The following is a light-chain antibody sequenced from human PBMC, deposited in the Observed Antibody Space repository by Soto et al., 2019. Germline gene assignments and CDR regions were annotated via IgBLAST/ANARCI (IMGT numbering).Light chain of an antibody. CDR2: DAC. J-gene: IGKJ1*01. V-gene: IGKV1-5*01. Sequence: DIQMTHSLPTQSASVGDRVPITCRTSQSISSWLAWYQQEPGKAPKHLSYDACSLESGVPSRFSGSGSGTEFTLTISSLQPDDVATYYCQQYNSYSRWKFGYGTKVDSK. CDR1: QSISSW. CDR3: QQYNSYSRWK.